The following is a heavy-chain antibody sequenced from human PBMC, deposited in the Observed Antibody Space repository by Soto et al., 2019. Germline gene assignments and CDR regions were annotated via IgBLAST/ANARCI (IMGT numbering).Heavy chain of an antibody. CDR3: ARDEGLIVVVPAAMDV. J-gene: IGHJ6*03. D-gene: IGHD2-2*01. CDR2: IKQDGSEK. V-gene: IGHV3-7*01. Sequence: GLEWVANIKQDGSEKYYVDSVKGRFTISRDNAKNSLYLQMNSLRAEDTAVYYCARDEGLIVVVPAAMDVWGKGTTVTVSS.